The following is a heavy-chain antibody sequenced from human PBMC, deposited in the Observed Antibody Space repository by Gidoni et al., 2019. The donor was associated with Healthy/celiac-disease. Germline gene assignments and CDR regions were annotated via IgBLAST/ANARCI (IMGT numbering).Heavy chain of an antibody. V-gene: IGHV1-69*01. CDR2: IIPIFGTA. J-gene: IGHJ6*02. CDR3: ARGQSPLVAAYCGGDCSKTYYYYGMDV. Sequence: QVQLVQSGAEVKKPGSSVKVSCKASGGTFSSYAISWVRPAPGQGLEWMGGIIPIFGTANYAQKCQGRVTITADESTGTAYMELSSLRSEDTAVYYCARGQSPLVAAYCGGDCSKTYYYYGMDVWGQGTTVTVSS. D-gene: IGHD2-21*01. CDR1: GGTFSSYA.